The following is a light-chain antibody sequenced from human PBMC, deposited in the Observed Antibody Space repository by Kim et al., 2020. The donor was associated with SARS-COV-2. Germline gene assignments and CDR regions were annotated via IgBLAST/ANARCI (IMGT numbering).Light chain of an antibody. CDR3: QQYHSHSYA. CDR2: KAS. CDR1: ESIGDW. J-gene: IGKJ2*01. V-gene: IGKV1-5*03. Sequence: DIQMTQSPSTLSASVGDRVTITCRATESIGDWLAWYQQKPGKPPNLLIYKASNLESGVPSRFSGSGSGTEFTLTINSLQPEDFATYYCQQYHSHSYAFGQGTKREI.